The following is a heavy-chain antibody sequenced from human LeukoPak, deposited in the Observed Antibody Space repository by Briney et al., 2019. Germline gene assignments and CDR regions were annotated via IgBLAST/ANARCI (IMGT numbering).Heavy chain of an antibody. D-gene: IGHD3-22*01. Sequence: SETLSLTCTVSGGSISSYYWSWIRQPRGKELEWIGYIYYSGSTNYDPPLKCRVTISVDTSKNQFSLKLSSVTAADTAVYYCARSFYYDSSVPPGYWGQETRVTVSS. J-gene: IGHJ4*02. V-gene: IGHV4-59*08. CDR3: ARSFYYDSSVPPGY. CDR2: IYYSGST. CDR1: GGSISSYY.